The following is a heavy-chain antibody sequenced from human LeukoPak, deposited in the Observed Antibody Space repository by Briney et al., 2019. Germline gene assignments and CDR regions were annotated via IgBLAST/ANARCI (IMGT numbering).Heavy chain of an antibody. CDR1: GYQFISYT. V-gene: IGHV7-4-1*02. Sequence: ASVKVSCKASGYQFISYTMSWVRQAPGQGLEWMGWINTKTANPTYAQDFTGRFVFSLDTSVSTAYLQISGLKAGDTAVYYCARVAGFGERGMDVWGQGTTVTVSS. D-gene: IGHD3-10*01. J-gene: IGHJ6*02. CDR2: INTKTANP. CDR3: ARVAGFGERGMDV.